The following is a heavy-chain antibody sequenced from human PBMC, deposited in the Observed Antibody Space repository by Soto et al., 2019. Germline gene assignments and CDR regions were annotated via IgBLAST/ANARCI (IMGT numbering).Heavy chain of an antibody. V-gene: IGHV3-7*01. J-gene: IGHJ4*02. D-gene: IGHD6-19*01. CDR1: GFTFSGYW. Sequence: GGSLRLSCAASGFTFSGYWMSWVRQAPGRGLEWVANIKQDGSDKYYVDSVKGRFTISRDNAKNSLSLQMNSLRVDDTAVYYCARGRQWPAQYYFDYWGQGTLVTVSS. CDR3: ARGRQWPAQYYFDY. CDR2: IKQDGSDK.